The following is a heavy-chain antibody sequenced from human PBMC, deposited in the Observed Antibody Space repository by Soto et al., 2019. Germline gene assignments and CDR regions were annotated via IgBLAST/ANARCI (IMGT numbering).Heavy chain of an antibody. CDR1: GGSISSGGYY. J-gene: IGHJ6*03. CDR3: ARGGGFWCLYRGHYSYYMDV. CDR2: IYYSGST. Sequence: QVQLQESGPGLVKPSQTLSLTCTVSGGSISSGGYYWSWIRQHPGKGLEWIGYIYYSGSTYYNPFIMRRVTISVDTDKNQFSRRLGSVTAADTAVYYCARGGGFWCLYRGHYSYYMDVWGKGTTVTVSS. D-gene: IGHD2-21*02. V-gene: IGHV4-31*03.